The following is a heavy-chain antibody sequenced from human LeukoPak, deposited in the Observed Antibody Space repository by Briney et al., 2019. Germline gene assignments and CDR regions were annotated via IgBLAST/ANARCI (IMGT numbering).Heavy chain of an antibody. CDR2: FYYSGNT. V-gene: IGHV4-39*07. CDR1: GGSISSSNYY. D-gene: IGHD4-23*01. J-gene: IGHJ2*01. CDR3: ARVTGGGNVAYWYFDL. Sequence: SETLSLTCTVSGGSISSSNYYWGWIRQPPGKGLEWIGSFYYSGNTDYNPSLQSRVTISLDIYRAQFSLNLKSVTAADTAVYYCARVTGGGNVAYWYFDLWGRGTLVTVSS.